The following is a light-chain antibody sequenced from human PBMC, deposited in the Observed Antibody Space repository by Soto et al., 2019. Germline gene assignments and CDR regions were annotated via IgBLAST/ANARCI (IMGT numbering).Light chain of an antibody. J-gene: IGKJ2*01. CDR2: STF. V-gene: IGKV1-9*01. CDR3: QQLHTYPHT. CDR1: QGINSY. Sequence: IQLTQSPSSLSASVGERVTITCRASQGINSYLAWYQQKPGEAPKLLIYSTFTLHSGVPSRFSGSGFGTDFTLTISSLQPEDFATYYCQQLHTYPHTFGQGTKLEI.